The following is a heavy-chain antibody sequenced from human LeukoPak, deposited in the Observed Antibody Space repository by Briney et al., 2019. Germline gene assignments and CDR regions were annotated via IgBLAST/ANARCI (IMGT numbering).Heavy chain of an antibody. CDR3: TRGRRHYDFWSGYYRNYYFDY. CDR2: MNPNRGNT. J-gene: IGHJ4*02. Sequence: ASVKVSCRASGYTFTSYDINWVRQATGQGLEGMGWMNPNRGNTGYAQKFQGRVTMTKKTSKSTAYMELSSMSSEDTAVYYCTRGRRHYDFWSGYYRNYYFDYWGQGTLVTVSS. CDR1: GYTFTSYD. D-gene: IGHD3-3*01. V-gene: IGHV1-8*01.